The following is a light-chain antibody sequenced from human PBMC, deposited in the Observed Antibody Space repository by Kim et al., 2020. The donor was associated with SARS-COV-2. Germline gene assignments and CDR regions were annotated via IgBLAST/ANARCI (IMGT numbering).Light chain of an antibody. CDR3: QVWDTRSDHRV. J-gene: IGLJ3*02. Sequence: SYVLTQAPSVSVAPGQTATVSCGGDNIGSKHVHWYQQKPGRAPVVVIYSENDRPSGIPERFSASISGNTATLTISRVEAGDEAAYYCQVWDTRSDHRVFGGGTQLTVL. CDR1: NIGSKH. CDR2: SEN. V-gene: IGLV3-21*01.